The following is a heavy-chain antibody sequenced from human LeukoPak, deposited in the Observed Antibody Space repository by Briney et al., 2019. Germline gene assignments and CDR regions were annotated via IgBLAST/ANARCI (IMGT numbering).Heavy chain of an antibody. CDR1: GGTFSSYA. D-gene: IGHD2/OR15-2a*01. CDR3: ASTNIVGGFDYYDIDV. J-gene: IGHJ6*02. CDR2: IIPIFGTA. V-gene: IGHV1-69*13. Sequence: SVKVSCEASGGTFSSYAISWVRQAPGQGLEWMGGIIPIFGTANYAQKFQGRVTITADESTSTAYMELSSLRSEDTAVYYCASTNIVGGFDYYDIDVWGQGTTVTVSS.